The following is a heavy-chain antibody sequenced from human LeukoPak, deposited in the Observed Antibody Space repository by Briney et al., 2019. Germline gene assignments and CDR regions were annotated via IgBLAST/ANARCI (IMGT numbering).Heavy chain of an antibody. Sequence: MXXVRQAPGQGXEXXGXISPSGGSTTYXQKFQGRVTLTRDMSXXTDYLELSSLRSEDTAVYYCEXXXXXXXXXXXFNPWGXGTLXTVSS. J-gene: IGHJ5*02. V-gene: IGHV1-46*01. CDR2: ISPSGGST. CDR3: EXXXXXXXXXXXFNP.